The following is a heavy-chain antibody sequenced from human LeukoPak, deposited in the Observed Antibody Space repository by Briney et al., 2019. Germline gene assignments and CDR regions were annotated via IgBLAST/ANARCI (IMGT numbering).Heavy chain of an antibody. CDR3: AKDGTGFWSGYWNYYHYFMDV. J-gene: IGHJ6*03. Sequence: GGSLRLSCAASGFTFSGSDMHWVRQAPGKGLEWVAFIRYDGSNKYYADSVKGRFTISRDNSKNTLYLQMNSLRAEDTAVYYCAKDGTGFWSGYWNYYHYFMDVWGKGTTVTVSS. D-gene: IGHD3-3*01. CDR2: IRYDGSNK. V-gene: IGHV3-30*02. CDR1: GFTFSGSD.